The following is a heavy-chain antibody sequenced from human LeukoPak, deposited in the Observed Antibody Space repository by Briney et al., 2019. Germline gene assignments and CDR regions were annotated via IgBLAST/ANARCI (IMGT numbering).Heavy chain of an antibody. J-gene: IGHJ4*02. CDR3: ARAAAAAGGQYFDY. V-gene: IGHV4-4*07. Sequence: SETLSITCTVSGGSICTYYWSWIRQPAGKGLEWIGRIYTNENTNYNPSLRSRVTMSVDTSKNQFSLKLSSVTAADTAVYYCARAAAAAGGQYFDYWGQGTLVAVSS. D-gene: IGHD6-13*01. CDR2: IYTNENT. CDR1: GGSICTYY.